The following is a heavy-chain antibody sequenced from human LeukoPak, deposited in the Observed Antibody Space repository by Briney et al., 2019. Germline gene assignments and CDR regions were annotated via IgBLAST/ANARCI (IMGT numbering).Heavy chain of an antibody. V-gene: IGHV1-2*02. CDR1: GYTFTGYY. CDR3: ARGLGEGAGKQRITMIVRSGYWYFDY. Sequence: GASVKVSCKASGYTFTGYYMHWVRQAPGQGDEWMGWINPNRGVRNSTQKFQGRVALTRDTSISTAYMELSRLRSDDTAVYYCARGLGEGAGKQRITMIVRSGYWYFDYWGQGTLVTVSS. CDR2: INPNRGVR. D-gene: IGHD3-22*01. J-gene: IGHJ4*02.